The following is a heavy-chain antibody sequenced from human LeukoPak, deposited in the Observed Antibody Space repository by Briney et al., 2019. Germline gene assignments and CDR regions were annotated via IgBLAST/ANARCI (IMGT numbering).Heavy chain of an antibody. D-gene: IGHD1-1*01. CDR2: LSTSGGST. CDR1: GFTFTSCA. CDR3: ARYNWIDGRSYNGVDV. V-gene: IGHV3-23*01. Sequence: PGGSLRLSCAASGFTFTSCAMSWVRQVPGKGLEWVSTLSTSGGSTYYADSVKGRFTISRDNSKNTLYLQMSGLSVDDTAVYYCARYNWIDGRSYNGVDVWGQGTMVTVSS. J-gene: IGHJ6*02.